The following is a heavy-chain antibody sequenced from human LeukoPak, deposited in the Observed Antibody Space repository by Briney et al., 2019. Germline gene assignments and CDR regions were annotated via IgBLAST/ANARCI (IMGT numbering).Heavy chain of an antibody. D-gene: IGHD3-22*01. J-gene: IGHJ4*02. Sequence: ASVKVSCMASGYTFTGYYMHWVRQAPGQGLEWMGRINPNSGGTNYAQKFQGGVTMTRDTSISTAYMELSRLRSDNTAVYYCARPATYYYDTTTPLDYWGQGTLVTVSS. V-gene: IGHV1-2*06. CDR2: INPNSGGT. CDR3: ARPATYYYDTTTPLDY. CDR1: GYTFTGYY.